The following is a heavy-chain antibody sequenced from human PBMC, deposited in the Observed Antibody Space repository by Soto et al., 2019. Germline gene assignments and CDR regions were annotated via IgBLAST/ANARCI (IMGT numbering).Heavy chain of an antibody. CDR2: IIPIFGTA. CDR1: GGTFSSYA. J-gene: IGHJ5*02. CDR3: ARVVTPYNWFDP. Sequence: SVKVSCKASGGTFSSYAISWVRQAPGEGLEWMGGIIPIFGTANYAQKFQGRVTITADESTSTAYMELSSLRSEDTAVYYCARVVTPYNWFDPWGQGTLVTVSS. V-gene: IGHV1-69*13. D-gene: IGHD4-4*01.